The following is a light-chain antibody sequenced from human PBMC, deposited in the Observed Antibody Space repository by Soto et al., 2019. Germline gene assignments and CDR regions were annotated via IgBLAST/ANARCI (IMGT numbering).Light chain of an antibody. CDR3: QQRNNWPPSIT. Sequence: EIVLTQSPATLSLSPGERATLSCRTSQSVGGHLAWYQQKPGQAPRLLIYDASDRATGIPARFSGSVSETDFPLTISSLEPDDFAVYYCQQRNNWPPSITFGQGTRLEIK. V-gene: IGKV3-11*01. CDR1: QSVGGH. J-gene: IGKJ5*01. CDR2: DAS.